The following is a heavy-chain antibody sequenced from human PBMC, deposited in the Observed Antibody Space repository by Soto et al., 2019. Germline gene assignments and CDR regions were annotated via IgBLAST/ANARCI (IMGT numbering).Heavy chain of an antibody. CDR1: GGTFSSYA. J-gene: IGHJ6*02. V-gene: IGHV1-69*12. CDR2: IIPIFGTA. CDR3: ASDCSGGSCYSTYYYGMDV. D-gene: IGHD2-15*01. Sequence: QVQLVQCGAEVKKPGSSVKVSCKASGGTFSSYAISWVRQARGQGLEWMGGIIPIFGTANYAQKFQGRVTITADESTSTAYTELSNLRSEDTAVYYCASDCSGGSCYSTYYYGMDVWGQGTTVTVSS.